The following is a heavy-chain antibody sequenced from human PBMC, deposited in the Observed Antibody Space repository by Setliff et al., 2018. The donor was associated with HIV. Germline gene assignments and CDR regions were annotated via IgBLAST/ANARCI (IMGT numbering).Heavy chain of an antibody. CDR2: VYSGGSST. D-gene: IGHD6-19*01. CDR1: GFTFGSYA. J-gene: IGHJ4*02. Sequence: PGGSLRLSCAGSGFTFGSYAMSWVRQAPGKGLGWVSIVYSGGSSTYYADSVKGRFTISRDDSKKTLYLQMNSLRVEDTAIYYCAKDPPLSYSSGWYYFDYWGQGTLVTVSS. V-gene: IGHV3-23*03. CDR3: AKDPPLSYSSGWYYFDY.